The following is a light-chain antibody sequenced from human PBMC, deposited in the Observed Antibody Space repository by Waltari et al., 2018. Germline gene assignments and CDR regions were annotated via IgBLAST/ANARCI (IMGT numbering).Light chain of an antibody. CDR2: GAS. J-gene: IGKJ1*01. Sequence: EMLLTQSPGTLSWSRGESAPLSCSASQSVSRTLAWYQQKPGQAPRLLIYGASTRATGIPERFSGSGSGTDFSLTISRLEPEDFAVYYCQHYERLPVTFGQGTKVEIK. CDR1: QSVSRT. V-gene: IGKV3-20*01. CDR3: QHYERLPVT.